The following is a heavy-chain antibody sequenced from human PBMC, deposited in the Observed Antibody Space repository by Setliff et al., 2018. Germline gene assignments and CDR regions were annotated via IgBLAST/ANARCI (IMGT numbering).Heavy chain of an antibody. Sequence: GASVKVSCKASGDTFSSYGISWVRQAPGQGLEWMGGTIPMFGSTSYAQKFQGRVTIITDESTTTAYMELSSLGSEDTAVYYCVREGVDTRSSTDYRYYMDVWGKGTTGTVSS. J-gene: IGHJ6*03. CDR1: GDTFSSYG. D-gene: IGHD5-18*01. CDR3: VREGVDTRSSTDYRYYMDV. V-gene: IGHV1-69*05. CDR2: TIPMFGST.